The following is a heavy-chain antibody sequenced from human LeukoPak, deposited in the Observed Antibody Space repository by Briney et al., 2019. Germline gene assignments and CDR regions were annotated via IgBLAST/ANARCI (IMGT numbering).Heavy chain of an antibody. CDR1: GGSISSYY. V-gene: IGHV4-59*01. D-gene: IGHD5-18*01. CDR3: ARVAIQLWFELEEYYFDY. Sequence: PSETLSLTCTVSGGSISSYYWSWIRQPPGKGLEWIGHIYYSGRTNYNPSLKSRVTISVDTSKNHFSLRLSSVTAADTAVYYCARVAIQLWFELEEYYFDYWGQGTLVTVSS. J-gene: IGHJ4*02. CDR2: IYYSGRT.